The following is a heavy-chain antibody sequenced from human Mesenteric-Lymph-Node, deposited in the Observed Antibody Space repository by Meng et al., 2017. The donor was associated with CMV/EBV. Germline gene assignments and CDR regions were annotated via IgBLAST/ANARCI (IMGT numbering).Heavy chain of an antibody. V-gene: IGHV3-11*01. Sequence: RSCAASGFTFSDYYMSWIRQAPGKGLEWVSYISTSSTTIRYADSVKGRFTISRDNARNSLYLQMISLRAEDTAVYYCARDLHSGIDYWGQGTLVTVSS. CDR2: ISTSSTTI. CDR1: GFTFSDYY. CDR3: ARDLHSGIDY. D-gene: IGHD3-10*01. J-gene: IGHJ4*02.